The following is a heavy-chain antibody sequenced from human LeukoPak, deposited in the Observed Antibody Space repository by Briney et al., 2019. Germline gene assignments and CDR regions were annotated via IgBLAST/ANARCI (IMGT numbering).Heavy chain of an antibody. CDR2: ISSSSSYI. CDR3: AREFGEATIFGVVRNTRYGMDV. Sequence: GGSLRLSCAASGFTFSSYSMYWVRQAPGKGLEWVSSISSSSSYIYYADSVKGRFTISRDNAKNSLYLQMNSLRAEDTAVYYCAREFGEATIFGVVRNTRYGMDVWGQGTTVTVSS. J-gene: IGHJ6*02. CDR1: GFTFSSYS. D-gene: IGHD3-3*01. V-gene: IGHV3-21*01.